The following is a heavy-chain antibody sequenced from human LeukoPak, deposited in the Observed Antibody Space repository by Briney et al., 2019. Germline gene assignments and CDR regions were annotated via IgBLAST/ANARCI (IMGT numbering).Heavy chain of an antibody. J-gene: IGHJ4*02. V-gene: IGHV4-4*07. CDR2: IYTSGST. CDR1: GGSISSYY. D-gene: IGHD3-10*01. Sequence: SSETLSLTCTVSGGSISSYYWSWIRQPAGKGLEWIGRIYTSGSTNYNPSLKSRVTMSVDTSKNQFSLKLSSVTAADTAVYYCARDEYYYGSGSYYTFDYWGQGTLVTVSS. CDR3: ARDEYYYGSGSYYTFDY.